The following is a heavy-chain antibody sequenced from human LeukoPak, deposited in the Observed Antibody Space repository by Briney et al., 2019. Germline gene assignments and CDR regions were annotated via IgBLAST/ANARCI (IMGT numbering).Heavy chain of an antibody. D-gene: IGHD3-22*01. J-gene: IGHJ4*02. CDR1: GGSFSGYY. Sequence: SETLSLTCAVYGGSFSGYYWSWIRQPPGKGLEWIGEINHSGSTNYNPSLKSRVTISVDTSKNQFSLKLSSVTAADTAVYYCARVAPLKYYYDSSGYYFDYWGQGTLVTVSS. V-gene: IGHV4-34*01. CDR2: INHSGST. CDR3: ARVAPLKYYYDSSGYYFDY.